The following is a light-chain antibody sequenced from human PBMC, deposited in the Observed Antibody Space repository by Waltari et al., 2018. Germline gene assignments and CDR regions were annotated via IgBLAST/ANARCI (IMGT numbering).Light chain of an antibody. Sequence: QSALTQPASVSASPGESITISCTATSSDVGDFNSVSWYQQHPGKAPKFMIYDVSNRPSGVLHRFSGSKSGNTASLTISGLQAEDEAVYYCSSFTTSSTLLFGGGTKLTVL. J-gene: IGLJ3*02. V-gene: IGLV2-14*03. CDR3: SSFTTSSTLL. CDR2: DVS. CDR1: SSDVGDFNS.